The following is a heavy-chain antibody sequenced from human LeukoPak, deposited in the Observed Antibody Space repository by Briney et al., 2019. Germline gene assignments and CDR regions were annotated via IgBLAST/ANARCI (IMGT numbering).Heavy chain of an antibody. J-gene: IGHJ4*02. D-gene: IGHD3-22*01. CDR2: IYHSGST. CDR3: ARDSYYYDSSGYYRFDY. Sequence: PSETLSLTCTVSGYSISSGYYWGWIRQPPGKGVEWIGSIYHSGSTYYNPSLKSRVTMSVDTSKNQFSLKLSSVPAADTAVYYCARDSYYYDSSGYYRFDYWGQGTLVAVSS. V-gene: IGHV4-38-2*02. CDR1: GYSISSGYY.